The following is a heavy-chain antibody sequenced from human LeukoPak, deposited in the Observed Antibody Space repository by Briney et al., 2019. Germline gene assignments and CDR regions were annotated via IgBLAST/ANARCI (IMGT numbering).Heavy chain of an antibody. V-gene: IGHV1-18*01. D-gene: IGHD3-10*01. J-gene: IGHJ4*02. Sequence: ASVKVSCKASGYSFPSYGISRVRQAPGQGPVWMGWISPYNDNTNYAQKLQGRATLTTDTSTSTAYMELRSLRSDDTAVYYCARHFYGSGTYYHFDYWGQGTLVTVSS. CDR2: ISPYNDNT. CDR3: ARHFYGSGTYYHFDY. CDR1: GYSFPSYG.